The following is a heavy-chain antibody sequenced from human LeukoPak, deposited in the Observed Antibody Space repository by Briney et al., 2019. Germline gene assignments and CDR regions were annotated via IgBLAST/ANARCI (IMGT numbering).Heavy chain of an antibody. Sequence: PSETLSLTCTVSGGSISSSSYYWGWIRQPPGKGLEWIGSIYYSGSTYYNPSLKSRVTISVDTSNNQFSLKLSSVTAADTAVYYCARHTYYYDSSGYYHAFDYWGQGTLVTVSS. CDR3: ARHTYYYDSSGYYHAFDY. CDR1: GGSISSSSYY. CDR2: IYYSGST. D-gene: IGHD3-22*01. V-gene: IGHV4-39*07. J-gene: IGHJ4*02.